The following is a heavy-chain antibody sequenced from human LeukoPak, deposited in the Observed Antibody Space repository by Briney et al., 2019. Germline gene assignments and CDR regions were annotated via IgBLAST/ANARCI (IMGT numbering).Heavy chain of an antibody. CDR1: GFTVSSNY. J-gene: IGHJ4*02. Sequence: GGSLRLSCAASGFTVSSNYMSWVRQAPGKGLEWVSAVSGSGGSTYSADSVKGRFTISRDNSKNMVYLQTSSLRAEDTAVYYCARAGSWSSRPYFDYWGQGILVSVSS. CDR3: ARAGSWSSRPYFDY. CDR2: VSGSGGST. V-gene: IGHV3-23*01. D-gene: IGHD1-26*01.